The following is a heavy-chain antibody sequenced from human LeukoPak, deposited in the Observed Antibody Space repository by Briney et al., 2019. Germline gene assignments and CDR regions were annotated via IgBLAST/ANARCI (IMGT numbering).Heavy chain of an antibody. D-gene: IGHD4-11*01. V-gene: IGHV3-30*18. Sequence: GRSLRLSCAASGFTFSSYGMHWVRQAPGKGLEWVAVISYDGSNKYYADSVKGRFTISRDNSKNTLYLQMNSLRAEDTAVYYCAKRLQYRTWDYYYYYGMDVWGQGTTVTASS. CDR2: ISYDGSNK. J-gene: IGHJ6*02. CDR3: AKRLQYRTWDYYYYYGMDV. CDR1: GFTFSSYG.